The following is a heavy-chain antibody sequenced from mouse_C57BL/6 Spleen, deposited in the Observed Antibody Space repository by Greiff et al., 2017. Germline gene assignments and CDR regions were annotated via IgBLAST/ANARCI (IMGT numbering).Heavy chain of an antibody. CDR1: GYTFTSYW. CDR2: IHTNSGST. Sequence: QVQLQQPGAELVKPGASLKLSCKASGYTFTSYWMHWVKQRPEKGLEWIGMIHTNSGSTNYNEKFKSKATLTIDNSSSTAYMQLSSLTSEDSAVYYCAYGNSYCFDYWGQGTTLTVSA. J-gene: IGHJ2*01. CDR3: AYGNSYCFDY. D-gene: IGHD2-1*01. V-gene: IGHV1-64*01.